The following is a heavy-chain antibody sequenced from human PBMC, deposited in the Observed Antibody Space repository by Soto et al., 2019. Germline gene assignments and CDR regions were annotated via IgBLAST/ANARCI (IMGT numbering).Heavy chain of an antibody. V-gene: IGHV1-18*01. J-gene: IGHJ4*02. CDR2: ISAHNGNT. D-gene: IGHD3-10*01. CDR1: GYTFTSYG. Sequence: QVHLVQSGAEVKKPGASVKVSCKGSGYTFTSYGITWVRQAPGQGLEWMGLISAHNGNTDYAQKLQGRVTVTRDTSTSTAYMELRSLGADDTAVYYCARGRYGAYWGQGALVTVSS. CDR3: ARGRYGAY.